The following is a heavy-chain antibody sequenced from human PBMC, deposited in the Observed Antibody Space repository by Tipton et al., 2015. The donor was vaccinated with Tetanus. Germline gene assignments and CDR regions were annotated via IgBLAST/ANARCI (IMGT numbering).Heavy chain of an antibody. J-gene: IGHJ4*02. Sequence: GLVKPSETLSLTCAVYGGSFSGSYWSWVRQPPGKGLEWIGEVHPRGSTNYNPSLKSRVTISLDTSKTHFYLNLSSVTAADTAVYYCARPIKQWLVPVDSWDQGTLVTVSS. CDR3: ARPIKQWLVPVDS. CDR2: VHPRGST. V-gene: IGHV4-34*01. D-gene: IGHD6-19*01. CDR1: GGSFSGSY.